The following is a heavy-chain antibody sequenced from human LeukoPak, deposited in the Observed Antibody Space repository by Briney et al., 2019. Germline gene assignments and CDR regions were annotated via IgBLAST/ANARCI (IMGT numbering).Heavy chain of an antibody. Sequence: MSSETLSLTCTVSGGSISSSSYYWGWIRQPPGKGLEWIGSIYYSGSTNYNPSLKSRVTISVDTSKNQFSLKLSSVTAADTAVYYCASVASGYYDSSGYEYYYMDVWGKGTTVTVSS. V-gene: IGHV4-39*07. CDR1: GGSISSSSYY. J-gene: IGHJ6*03. CDR3: ASVASGYYDSSGYEYYYMDV. CDR2: IYYSGST. D-gene: IGHD3-22*01.